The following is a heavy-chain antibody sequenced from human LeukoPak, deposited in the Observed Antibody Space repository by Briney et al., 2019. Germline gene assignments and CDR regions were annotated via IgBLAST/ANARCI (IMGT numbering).Heavy chain of an antibody. V-gene: IGHV4-39*01. D-gene: IGHD3-16*02. CDR2: ILNSETT. CDR3: ARRGYLWSYFDA. CDR1: GASISDTDYY. J-gene: IGHJ4*02. Sequence: SETLSLTCTVSGASISDTDYYWGWVRQPPGKGLEWIANILNSETTFYNPSLNSRLTMSVDTSKNQLSLNLSSVTAADTAIYYCARRGYLWSYFDAWGQGALVTVPS.